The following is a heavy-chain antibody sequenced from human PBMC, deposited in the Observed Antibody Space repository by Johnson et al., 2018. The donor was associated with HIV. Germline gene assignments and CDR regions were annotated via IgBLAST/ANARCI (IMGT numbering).Heavy chain of an antibody. CDR3: AKGGGVGGDCYSGYDAFDI. Sequence: QVQLVESGGGVVQPGRSLRLSCAASGFTFTHYAMDWVRQAPGKGLEWVAVISYDGSNKYYADSVKGRFTISRDNSKNTLYLQMNSLRVEDTAVYYCAKGGGVGGDCYSGYDAFDIWGRGTMVTVSS. CDR2: ISYDGSNK. V-gene: IGHV3-30-3*01. D-gene: IGHD2-21*01. J-gene: IGHJ3*02. CDR1: GFTFTHYA.